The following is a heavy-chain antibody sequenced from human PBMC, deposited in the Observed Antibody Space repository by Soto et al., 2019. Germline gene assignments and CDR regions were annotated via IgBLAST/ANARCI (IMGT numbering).Heavy chain of an antibody. V-gene: IGHV4-30-4*08. CDR3: ASSKGGSYFDY. CDR1: GFTFSSYS. J-gene: IGHJ4*02. D-gene: IGHD1-26*01. Sequence: LRLSCAASGFTFSSYSMNWVRQAPGKGLEWIGYIYYSGSTYYNPSLKSRVTISVDTSKNQFSLKLSSVTAADTAVYYCASSKGGSYFDYWGQGTLVTSPQ. CDR2: IYYSGST.